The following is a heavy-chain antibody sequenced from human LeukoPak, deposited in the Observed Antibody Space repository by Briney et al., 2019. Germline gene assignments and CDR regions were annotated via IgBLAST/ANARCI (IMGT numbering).Heavy chain of an antibody. V-gene: IGHV3-74*01. J-gene: IGHJ4*02. CDR1: GFTFSTYW. Sequence: PGGSLRLSCAASGFTFSTYWMHWVRQVPGRGLVCVSRINSDGTLTNYADSVKGRFTISRDNAKNTLYLQMNSLGAEDTAVYYCVRGGYGAYWGQGTLVTVSS. D-gene: IGHD3-16*01. CDR2: INSDGTLT. CDR3: VRGGYGAY.